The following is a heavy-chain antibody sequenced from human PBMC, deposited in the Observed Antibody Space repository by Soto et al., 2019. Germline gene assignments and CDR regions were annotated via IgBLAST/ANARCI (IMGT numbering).Heavy chain of an antibody. V-gene: IGHV3-66*01. J-gene: IGHJ4*02. CDR2: IYSGGST. D-gene: IGHD6-13*01. CDR1: GFTVSSNY. CDR3: ARVPAAGIFDY. Sequence: EVQLVESGGGLVQPGGSLRLSCAASGFTVSSNYMSWVRQAPGKGLEWVSVIYSGGSTYYADSVKGRFTIARDNSKNTLYLQMNSLRAEDTAVYYCARVPAAGIFDYWGQGTLVTVSS.